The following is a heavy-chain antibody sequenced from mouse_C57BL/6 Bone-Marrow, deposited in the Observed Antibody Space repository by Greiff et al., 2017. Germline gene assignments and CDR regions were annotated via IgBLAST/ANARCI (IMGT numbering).Heavy chain of an antibody. J-gene: IGHJ3*01. CDR3: ARAVYGSSLAWFAY. CDR2: ISSGSSTI. CDR1: GFTFSDYG. Sequence: EVKLVESGGGLVKPGGSLKLSCAASGFTFSDYGMHWVRQAPEKGLEWVAYISSGSSTIYYADTVKGRFTISRGNAKNTLFLQMTSLRSEDTAMYYCARAVYGSSLAWFAYWGQGTLVTVSA. V-gene: IGHV5-17*01. D-gene: IGHD1-1*01.